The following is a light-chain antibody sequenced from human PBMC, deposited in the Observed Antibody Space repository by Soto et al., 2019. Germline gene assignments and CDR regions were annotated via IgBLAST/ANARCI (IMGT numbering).Light chain of an antibody. J-gene: IGLJ1*01. CDR1: SSDVGAYNY. Sequence: SVLTQPASVSWSPGQSITISCTGTSSDVGAYNYVSWYQQHPGKAPKLMIYEVSNRPSGVSHRFSGSKSDNTASLTISGLQTDDEADYYCSSYTSSRTLVFGTGTKVTVL. CDR3: SSYTSSRTLV. V-gene: IGLV2-14*01. CDR2: EVS.